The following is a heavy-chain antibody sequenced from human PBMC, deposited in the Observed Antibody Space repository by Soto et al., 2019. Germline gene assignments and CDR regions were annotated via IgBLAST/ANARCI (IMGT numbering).Heavy chain of an antibody. CDR3: ARANPRGIVATITWYFDL. Sequence: GGSLRLSCAASGFTFSDYDMSWIRQAPGKGLEWVSYISSSGSTIYYADSVKGRFTISRDNAKNSLYLQMNSLRAEDTAVYYCARANPRGIVATITWYFDLWGRGTLVTVSS. D-gene: IGHD5-12*01. J-gene: IGHJ2*01. CDR1: GFTFSDYD. CDR2: ISSSGSTI. V-gene: IGHV3-11*01.